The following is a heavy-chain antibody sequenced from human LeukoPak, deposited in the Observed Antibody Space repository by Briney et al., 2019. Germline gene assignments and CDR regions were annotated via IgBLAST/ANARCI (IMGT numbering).Heavy chain of an antibody. V-gene: IGHV3-74*01. Sequence: PGGSLRLSCAASGFTFSSYWMHWVRQAPGKGLVWVSRIKSDGSSTNYADSVKGRFTISRDNSKNTLYLQMNSLRAEDTAVYYCAKDDAWLQYNDWGQGTLVTVSS. J-gene: IGHJ4*02. CDR3: AKDDAWLQYND. D-gene: IGHD5-24*01. CDR2: IKSDGSST. CDR1: GFTFSSYW.